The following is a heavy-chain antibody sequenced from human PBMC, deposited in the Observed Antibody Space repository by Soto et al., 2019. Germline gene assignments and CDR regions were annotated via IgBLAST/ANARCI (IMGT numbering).Heavy chain of an antibody. CDR3: ARAGRDNWNPDVGLRSFVP. CDR1: NRTFSDYY. CDR2: INHSGST. V-gene: IGHV4-34*01. J-gene: IGHJ5*02. Sequence: SETLSLTCAVYNRTFSDYYWSWIRQPPGKGLEWIGEINHSGSTNYNPSLKSRVTISVDTSKNQFSLKLSSVTAADTAVYYCARAGRDNWNPDVGLRSFVPWGQGTLVTVSS. D-gene: IGHD1-1*01.